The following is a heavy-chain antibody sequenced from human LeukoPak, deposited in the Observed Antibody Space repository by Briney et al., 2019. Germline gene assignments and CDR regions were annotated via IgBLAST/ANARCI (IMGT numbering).Heavy chain of an antibody. D-gene: IGHD6-6*01. J-gene: IGHJ6*03. CDR3: AKDPLAARPAYYYYYYMDV. CDR1: GFTFSSYG. Sequence: GGSLRLSCAASGFTFSSYGMHWVRQAPGKGLEWVAFIRYDGSNKYYADSVKGRFTISRDNSKNTLYLQMNSLRAEDTAVYYCAKDPLAARPAYYYYYYMDVWGKGTTVTVSS. CDR2: IRYDGSNK. V-gene: IGHV3-30*02.